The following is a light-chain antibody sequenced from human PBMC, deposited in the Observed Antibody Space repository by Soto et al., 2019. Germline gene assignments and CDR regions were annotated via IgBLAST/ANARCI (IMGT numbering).Light chain of an antibody. V-gene: IGLV2-14*01. CDR3: SSYTDDFRRV. CDR2: EVN. CDR1: TSDVGSYNY. J-gene: IGLJ1*01. Sequence: QSVLTQPASVSGSPGQSITISCTGTTSDVGSYNYVSWYQQHPGKAPKLMIYEVNNRPSGVSNRFSGSKSGNTASLTISGLQADDEADYHCSSYTDDFRRVFGTGTTVTVL.